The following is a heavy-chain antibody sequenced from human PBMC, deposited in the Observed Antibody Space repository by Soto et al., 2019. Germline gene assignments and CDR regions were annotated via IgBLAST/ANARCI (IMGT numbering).Heavy chain of an antibody. CDR1: GGSISSGGYS. J-gene: IGHJ5*02. Sequence: QLQLQESGSGLVRPSQTLSLTCAVSGGSISSGGYSWNWIRQPPGKGLEWIGYIYHSGSTLYNPSLKSRVSXXVXESTNQSSLKLSSVTAADTAVYYCARDQLEGNWFDPWGQGTLVTVSS. CDR2: IYHSGST. V-gene: IGHV4-30-2*01. CDR3: ARDQLEGNWFDP. D-gene: IGHD1-1*01.